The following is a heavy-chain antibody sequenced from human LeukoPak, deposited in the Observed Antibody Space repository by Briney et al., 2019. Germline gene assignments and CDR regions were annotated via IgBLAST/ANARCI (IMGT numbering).Heavy chain of an antibody. CDR3: ASQGYSSSGTNGGQNWFDP. CDR2: MNPNSGNT. CDR1: GYTFTSCD. J-gene: IGHJ5*02. D-gene: IGHD6-13*01. Sequence: ASVKVSCKASGYTFTSCDINWVRQATGQGLEWMGWMNPNSGNTGYAQKFQGRVTMTRNTSISTAYMELSSLRSEDTAVYYCASQGYSSSGTNGGQNWFDPWGQGTLVTVSS. V-gene: IGHV1-8*01.